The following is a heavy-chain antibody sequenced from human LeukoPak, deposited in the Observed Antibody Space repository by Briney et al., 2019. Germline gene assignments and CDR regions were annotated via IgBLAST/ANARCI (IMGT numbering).Heavy chain of an antibody. CDR2: ISGSGGST. CDR1: GFTFSSYA. CDR3: ARAPYDSSGYYYDQ. J-gene: IGHJ5*02. D-gene: IGHD3-22*01. Sequence: PGGSLRLSCAASGFTFSSYAMSWVRQAPGKGLEWVSAISGSGGSTYYADSVKGRFTISRDNPKNTLCLQMDSLRAEDTAVYYCARAPYDSSGYYYDQWGQGTLVTVSS. V-gene: IGHV3-23*01.